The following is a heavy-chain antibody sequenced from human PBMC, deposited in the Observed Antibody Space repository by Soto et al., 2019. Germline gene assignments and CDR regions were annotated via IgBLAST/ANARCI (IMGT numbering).Heavy chain of an antibody. CDR2: IWYDGSNK. CDR1: GFTFSSYG. J-gene: IGHJ6*02. CDR3: ARERITMVRGVMDRADYYYYGMDV. Sequence: SGGSLRLSCAASGFTFSSYGMHWVRQAPGKGLEWVAVIWYDGSNKYYADSVKGRFTISRDNSKNTLYLQMNSLRAEDTAVYYCARERITMVRGVMDRADYYYYGMDVWGQGTTVTVSS. D-gene: IGHD3-10*01. V-gene: IGHV3-33*01.